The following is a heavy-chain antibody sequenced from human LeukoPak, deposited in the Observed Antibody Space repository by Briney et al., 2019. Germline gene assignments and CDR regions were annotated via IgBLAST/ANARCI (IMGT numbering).Heavy chain of an antibody. D-gene: IGHD1-26*01. CDR1: GYTLTEVS. CDR2: FDPEDGET. J-gene: IGHJ4*02. V-gene: IGHV1-24*01. CDR3: ATTVVGATGTGY. Sequence: ASVKVSCKVSGYTLTEVSMHWVRQAPGKGLEWMGGFDPEDGETIYAQKFQGRVTMTEDTSIHTAYKELSSLRSEDTAVYYCATTVVGATGTGYWGQGTLVTVSS.